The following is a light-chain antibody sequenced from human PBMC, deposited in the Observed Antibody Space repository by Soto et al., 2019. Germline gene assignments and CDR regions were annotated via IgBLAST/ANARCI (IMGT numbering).Light chain of an antibody. Sequence: EIVWTQSPAALSLSPGEKPTLSCSASQSVSSYLAWYQQKPGQAPRLLIYDASNRATGIPARFSGSGSGTDFTLTISSLEPEDFAVYYCQQRSNWPPITFGQGTRLEIK. J-gene: IGKJ5*01. CDR1: QSVSSY. CDR2: DAS. V-gene: IGKV3-11*01. CDR3: QQRSNWPPIT.